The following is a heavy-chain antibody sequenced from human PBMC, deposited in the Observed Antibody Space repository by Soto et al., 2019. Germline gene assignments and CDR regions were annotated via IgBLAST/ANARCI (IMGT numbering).Heavy chain of an antibody. Sequence: DVQLLDSGGGLVQPGGSLRLSCAASGFTFNNYAMSWVRHAPGKGLEWVSTISVSGANTYYADSVKGRFTISRDDSKNTLYLQMNSLGAEDTAVYYCAKDLGLGVIAGYPHDCWGQGTLVTVSS. CDR1: GFTFNNYA. CDR3: AKDLGLGVIAGYPHDC. D-gene: IGHD3-9*01. J-gene: IGHJ4*02. V-gene: IGHV3-23*01. CDR2: ISVSGANT.